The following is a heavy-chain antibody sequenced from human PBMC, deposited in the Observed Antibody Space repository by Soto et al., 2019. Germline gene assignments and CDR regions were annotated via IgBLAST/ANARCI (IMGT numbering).Heavy chain of an antibody. CDR2: IWNDGSST. D-gene: IGHD3-3*01. CDR1: GFIFSNYG. V-gene: IGHV3-33*06. Sequence: GGSLRLSCAASGFIFSNYGMHWVRQAPGKGLEWVAVIWNDGSSTYYADSVKGRFTISRDNSKNTLYLQMNSLRAEDTAVYYCANVGQYYDFWSGYYLSVDTYYYYYMDVWGKGTTVTVSS. J-gene: IGHJ6*03. CDR3: ANVGQYYDFWSGYYLSVDTYYYYYMDV.